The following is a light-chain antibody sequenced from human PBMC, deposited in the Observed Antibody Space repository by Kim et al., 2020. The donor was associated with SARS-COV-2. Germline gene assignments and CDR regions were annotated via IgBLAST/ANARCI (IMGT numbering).Light chain of an antibody. CDR2: GAS. CDR3: QQYNNWPYT. J-gene: IGKJ2*01. CDR1: QSVSSN. Sequence: EIVMTQSPATLSVSPGERATLSCRASQSVSSNLAWYQQKPGQAPRLLIYGASTRATGIPSRFSGSGSGTEFTLTISSPQSEDFAVYSCQQYNNWPYTFGQGTKLEI. V-gene: IGKV3-15*01.